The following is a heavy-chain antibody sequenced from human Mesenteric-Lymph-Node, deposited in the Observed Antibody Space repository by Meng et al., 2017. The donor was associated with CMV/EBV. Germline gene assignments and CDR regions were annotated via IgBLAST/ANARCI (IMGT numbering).Heavy chain of an antibody. Sequence: QVQLQQWGAGLLKPSETLSLTCAVYGGSFSGYYWSWIRQPPGKGLEWIGEINHSGSTNYNPSLKSRVTISVDTSKNQFSLKLGSVTAADTAVYYCARHQRWLKSEGGFNYWGQGTLVTVSS. CDR1: GGSFSGYY. J-gene: IGHJ4*02. D-gene: IGHD4-23*01. V-gene: IGHV4-34*01. CDR3: ARHQRWLKSEGGFNY. CDR2: INHSGST.